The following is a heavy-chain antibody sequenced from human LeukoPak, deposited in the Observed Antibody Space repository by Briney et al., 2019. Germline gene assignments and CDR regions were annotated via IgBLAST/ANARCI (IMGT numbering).Heavy chain of an antibody. D-gene: IGHD6-19*01. V-gene: IGHV3-74*01. CDR3: AREGIAVAGSFDY. Sequence: GGSLRLSCAASGFTFSSYWMHWVRQAPEKGLVWVSRINSDGSSTSYADSVKGRFTISRDNAKNTLYLQMNSLRAEDTAVYYCAREGIAVAGSFDYWGQGTLVTVSS. CDR1: GFTFSSYW. CDR2: INSDGSST. J-gene: IGHJ4*02.